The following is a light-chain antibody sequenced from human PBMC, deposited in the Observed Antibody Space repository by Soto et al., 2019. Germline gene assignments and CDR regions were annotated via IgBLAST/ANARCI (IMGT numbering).Light chain of an antibody. J-gene: IGLJ1*01. CDR3: SSYTSSSTFV. CDR1: SSVFGGYNY. Sequence: QSVLTQPASVSGSPGQSITISCTGTSSVFGGYNYVSWYQQHPGKAPQLMISHVSDRPSGVSNRFSGSKSGNTASLTISGLQAEDEADYYCSSYTSSSTFVFGTGTKVTVL. CDR2: HVS. V-gene: IGLV2-14*03.